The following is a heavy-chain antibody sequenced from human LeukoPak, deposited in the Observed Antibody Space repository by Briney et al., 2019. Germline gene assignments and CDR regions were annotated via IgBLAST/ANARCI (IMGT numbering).Heavy chain of an antibody. CDR3: ARKHGDYGPLWY. V-gene: IGHV3-66*01. D-gene: IGHD4-17*01. CDR1: GSTVNSNY. CDR2: IYSGGIT. J-gene: IGHJ4*02. Sequence: GGSLRLSCEVSGSTVNSNYMSWVRQVPGKGLEWVSIIYSGGITYYADSVKGRFIISRDSSKNTVDLQMNSLRVEDTAVYYCARKHGDYGPLWYWGQGTLVTVSS.